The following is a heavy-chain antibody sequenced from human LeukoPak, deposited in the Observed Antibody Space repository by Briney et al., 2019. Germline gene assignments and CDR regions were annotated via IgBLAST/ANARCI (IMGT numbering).Heavy chain of an antibody. V-gene: IGHV4-34*01. CDR1: GESFSGYY. CDR3: ARERSTVTESDY. J-gene: IGHJ4*02. Sequence: SETLSLTCAVYGESFSGYYWSWIRQPPGKGLEWIGEINHSGSTNYNPSLKSRVTISVDTSKNQFSPKLSSVTAADTAVYFCARERSTVTESDYWGQGTLVTVSS. CDR2: INHSGST. D-gene: IGHD4-17*01.